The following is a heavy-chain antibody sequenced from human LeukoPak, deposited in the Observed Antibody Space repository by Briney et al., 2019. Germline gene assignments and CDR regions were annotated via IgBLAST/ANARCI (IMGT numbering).Heavy chain of an antibody. CDR3: ARESGSYLWRSWLNP. CDR2: ISHSGST. Sequence: SETLSLTCAVNGGSFSDYYWSWIRQSPGKGLEWIGQISHSGSTTYNPSLKSRVTTSVDTSKNRFSLKLKSVTAADTAVYYCARESGSYLWRSWLNPWGQGTLVTVSS. D-gene: IGHD3-16*01. V-gene: IGHV4-34*01. J-gene: IGHJ5*02. CDR1: GGSFSDYY.